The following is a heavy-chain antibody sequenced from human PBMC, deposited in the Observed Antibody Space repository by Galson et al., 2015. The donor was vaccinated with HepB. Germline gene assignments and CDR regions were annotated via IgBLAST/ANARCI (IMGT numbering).Heavy chain of an antibody. Sequence: SPRLSCAASGFTFSNYGMHWVRQAPGKGLEWVAVISYDGSNKYYADPVKGRFTTSRDNLKNTLYLQMTSLRVEDTAVYYWSKVQATTVRGLIDFWGQGTLVTVSS. V-gene: IGHV3-30*18. J-gene: IGHJ4*02. CDR2: ISYDGSNK. CDR1: GFTFSNYG. CDR3: SKVQATTVRGLIDF. D-gene: IGHD3-10*01.